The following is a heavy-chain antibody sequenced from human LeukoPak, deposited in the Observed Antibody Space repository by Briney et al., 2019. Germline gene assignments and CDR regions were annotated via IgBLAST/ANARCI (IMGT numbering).Heavy chain of an antibody. CDR1: GGSISSYY. CDR3: ARDHSSSWSPRFRAFDI. J-gene: IGHJ3*02. CDR2: IYTSGST. D-gene: IGHD6-13*01. V-gene: IGHV4-4*07. Sequence: SETLSFTCTVSGGSISSYYWSWIRQPAGKELEWIGRIYTSGSTNYNPSLKSRVTMSVDTSKNQFSLKLSSVTAADTAVYYCARDHSSSWSPRFRAFDIWGQGTMVTVSS.